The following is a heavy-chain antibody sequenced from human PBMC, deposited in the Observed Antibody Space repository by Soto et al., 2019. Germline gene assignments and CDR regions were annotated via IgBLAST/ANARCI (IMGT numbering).Heavy chain of an antibody. V-gene: IGHV5-51*01. CDR2: VYPGDSDT. Sequence: PGESLKISCKASGYNFTNYWIGWVRQMPGKRLEWLGVVYPGDSDTRYSPSLQGQVTISADKSISTTFHQWNSLKASDSGRYYCARHDVNIRPSGWYPAFWGQGTLVTVSS. J-gene: IGHJ4*02. CDR3: ARHDVNIRPSGWYPAF. D-gene: IGHD6-19*01. CDR1: GYNFTNYW.